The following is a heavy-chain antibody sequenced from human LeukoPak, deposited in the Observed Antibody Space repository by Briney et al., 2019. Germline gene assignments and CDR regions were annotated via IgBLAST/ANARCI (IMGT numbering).Heavy chain of an antibody. D-gene: IGHD3-3*01. V-gene: IGHV6-1*01. J-gene: IGHJ5*02. CDR1: GDSVSSNSAT. CDR2: TYYRSKYYN. Sequence: SQTLSLTCAISGDSVSSNSATWIWIRPSPSRGFVWLGRTYYRSKYYNEYAVSVKSRITINPDTSKNQFYLQLNSVTPEDTAVYYCARGYEWRFDPWGQGTLVTVSS. CDR3: ARGYEWRFDP.